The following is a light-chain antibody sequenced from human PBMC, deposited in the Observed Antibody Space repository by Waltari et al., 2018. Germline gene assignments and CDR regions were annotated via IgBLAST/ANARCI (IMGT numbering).Light chain of an antibody. CDR1: SSDIGGYDY. Sequence: QSALPQPRPVSGSPGQSVTISCTGPSSDIGGYDYVSWYQQHPGKAPKLFIYDVTKRPSGVPDRFSGSRSGTTASLTISGLQPEDEADYYCCSYAGGSYVFGTGTKVTVL. V-gene: IGLV2-11*01. J-gene: IGLJ1*01. CDR2: DVT. CDR3: CSYAGGSYV.